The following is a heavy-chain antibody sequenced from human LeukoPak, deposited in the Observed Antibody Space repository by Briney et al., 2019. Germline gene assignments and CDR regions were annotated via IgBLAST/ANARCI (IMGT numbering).Heavy chain of an antibody. CDR2: IRYDGNNK. J-gene: IGHJ4*02. D-gene: IGHD1-1*01. CDR3: ASYNPYY. V-gene: IGHV3-30*02. Sequence: PGGSLRLSCAASGFIFSSYGMHWVRQAPGKGLEWVAFIRYDGNNKDYADSVKGRFTISRDNSKKTIYLQMNSLRAEDTAVYYCASYNPYYWGQGTLVTVSS. CDR1: GFIFSSYG.